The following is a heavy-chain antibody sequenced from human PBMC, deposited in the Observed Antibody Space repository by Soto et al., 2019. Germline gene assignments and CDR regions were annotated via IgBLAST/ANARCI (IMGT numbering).Heavy chain of an antibody. CDR1: GGTFSSYA. Sequence: VQLVQSGAEVQRPGSSVKVSCKASGGTFSSYAISWVRQAPGQGLEWMGGINPIFGTPHYAQKYQGRVTITADTFTNTAYMELTRLTSDDTAVYFCAREGRHFDYWGQGTLVTVSS. J-gene: IGHJ4*02. V-gene: IGHV1-69*06. CDR2: INPIFGTP. CDR3: AREGRHFDY.